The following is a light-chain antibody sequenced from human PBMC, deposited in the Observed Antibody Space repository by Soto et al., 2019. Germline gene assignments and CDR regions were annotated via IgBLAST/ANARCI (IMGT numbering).Light chain of an antibody. J-gene: IGKJ3*01. V-gene: IGKV3-20*01. CDR2: AS. CDR3: QHYGTSAL. CDR1: QSVSDMY. Sequence: EIVLTQSPGTLSLSPGERATLSCRASQSVSDMYLAWYQQKPGQAPRLLIYASNRATGIPDRFSGSGSGTDFTLTISILEPEDFAVYYGQHYGTSALFGPGTKVEIK.